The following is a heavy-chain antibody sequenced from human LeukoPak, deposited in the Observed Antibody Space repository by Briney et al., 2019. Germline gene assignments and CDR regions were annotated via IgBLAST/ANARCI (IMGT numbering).Heavy chain of an antibody. CDR1: GFIFSDYS. CDR2: VTGSGVSS. V-gene: IGHV3-23*01. Sequence: AGGSLRLSCAASGFIFSDYSMSWVRQAPGKGLEWVSSVTGSGVSSDYADSVKGRFTISRDNSKYTLFLQMNSLRVEDTAVYYCAKRKFQSSGYHDHWGQGTLVPVSS. CDR3: AKRKFQSSGYHDH. D-gene: IGHD3-22*01. J-gene: IGHJ4*02.